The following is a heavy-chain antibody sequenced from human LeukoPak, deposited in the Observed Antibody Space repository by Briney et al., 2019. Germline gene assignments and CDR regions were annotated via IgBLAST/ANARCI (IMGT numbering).Heavy chain of an antibody. J-gene: IGHJ5*02. CDR1: GGSFSGYY. CDR2: IYHSGRT. CDR3: ARDRAYCTNGVCYNGFDP. D-gene: IGHD2-8*01. V-gene: IGHV4-38-2*02. Sequence: SETLSLTCAVYGGSFSGYYWGWIRQPPGKGLEWIGSIYHSGRTFYNPSLKSRVTISVDTSKNQFSLKLTSVTAADTAVYYCARDRAYCTNGVCYNGFDPWGQGTLVTVSS.